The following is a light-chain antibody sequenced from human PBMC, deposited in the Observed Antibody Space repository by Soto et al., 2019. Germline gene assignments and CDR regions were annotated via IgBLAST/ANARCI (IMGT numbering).Light chain of an antibody. CDR2: DAS. J-gene: IGKJ4*01. V-gene: IGKV1-33*01. Sequence: DIQLTQSPSSLSASVGDRITITCQASRDIAHYLSWYQQKPGKAPQLLVYDASKLQTGVPSRFSGSASGTDFTFAISSLQPEDRATYFCQQYDDLQLTFGGGTKVEIK. CDR1: RDIAHY. CDR3: QQYDDLQLT.